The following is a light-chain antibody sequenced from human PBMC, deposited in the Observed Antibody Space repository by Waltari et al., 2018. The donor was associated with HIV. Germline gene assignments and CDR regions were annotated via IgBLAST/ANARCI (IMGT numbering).Light chain of an antibody. CDR2: ATS. CDR3: QQSHTNPRT. J-gene: IGKJ1*01. Sequence: DIQMTQSPSSLSASVGDRVSITCRASQTFNTYLNWYQQKPGKAPKLLIYATSTLQTGVPLRFSGSGSGTDFTLTISSLQPEDFATYYCQQSHTNPRTFGQGTKVEVK. CDR1: QTFNTY. V-gene: IGKV1-39*01.